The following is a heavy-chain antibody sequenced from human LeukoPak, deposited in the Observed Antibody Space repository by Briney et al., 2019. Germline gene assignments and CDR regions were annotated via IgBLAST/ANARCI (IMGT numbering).Heavy chain of an antibody. Sequence: SETLSLTCTVSGGSISSYYWSWIRQPPGKGLEWIGYIYYSGSTNYNPSLKSRVTISVDTSKNQFSLKLSSVTAADTAVYYCAREGTDAVDIWGQGTMVTVSS. CDR3: AREGTDAVDI. J-gene: IGHJ3*02. CDR2: IYYSGST. CDR1: GGSISSYY. V-gene: IGHV4-59*01.